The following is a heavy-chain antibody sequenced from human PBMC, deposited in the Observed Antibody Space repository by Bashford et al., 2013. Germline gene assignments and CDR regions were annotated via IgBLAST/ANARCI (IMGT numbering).Heavy chain of an antibody. V-gene: IGHV1-2*02. Sequence: VASVKVSCKASGYTFTDYHIHWVRQAPGQGLEWMIWINPDSGDTHSAEKFQGRVTVTRDTSISTTYMELGSLTSDDTAVYYCARDLTGDLLAYFTNWGQGTLVTVSS. CDR1: GYTFTDYH. CDR2: INPDSGDT. D-gene: IGHD7-27*01. J-gene: IGHJ4*02. CDR3: ARDLTGDLLAYFTN.